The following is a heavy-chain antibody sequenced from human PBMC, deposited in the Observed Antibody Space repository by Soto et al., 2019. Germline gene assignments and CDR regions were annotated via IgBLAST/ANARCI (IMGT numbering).Heavy chain of an antibody. CDR3: ARDSAPRAFDY. Sequence: PSETLSLTCTVSGGSISDYYWSWIRQPAGKGLEWIGRIYTSGSTNYNPSLKSRVTMSVDTSKNQFSLELSSVTAADTAVYYCARDSAPRAFDYWGQGTLVTVSS. V-gene: IGHV4-4*07. CDR1: GGSISDYY. CDR2: IYTSGST. J-gene: IGHJ4*02.